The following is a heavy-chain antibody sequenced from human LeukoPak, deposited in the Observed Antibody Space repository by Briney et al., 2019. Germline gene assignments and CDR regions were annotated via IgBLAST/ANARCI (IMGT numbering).Heavy chain of an antibody. J-gene: IGHJ4*02. D-gene: IGHD6-19*01. V-gene: IGHV3-23*01. Sequence: GGSLRLSCAVSGFTFSSYAMSWVRQAPGKGLEWVSAISGGGGSTYYADSVKGRFTISRDDSKNTLYVQMNSLRAEDTAVYYCAKGLGSGWYLFEYWGQGTLVTVSS. CDR3: AKGLGSGWYLFEY. CDR1: GFTFSSYA. CDR2: ISGGGGST.